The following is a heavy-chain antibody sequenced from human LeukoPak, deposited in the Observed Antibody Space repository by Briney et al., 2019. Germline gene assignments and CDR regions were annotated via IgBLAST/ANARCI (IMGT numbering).Heavy chain of an antibody. CDR3: ARKGLLGSGKPWFDP. V-gene: IGHV1-8*01. CDR1: GCTFTSYD. D-gene: IGHD2-15*01. Sequence: GASVKVSCKASGCTFTSYDINWVRQASGQGLEWMGWMNPNSGNRASAQKFQGRVTMTTNTSISTAYMELTGLRSEDTAMYFCARKGLLGSGKPWFDPWGQGTLVTVSS. J-gene: IGHJ5*02. CDR2: MNPNSGNR.